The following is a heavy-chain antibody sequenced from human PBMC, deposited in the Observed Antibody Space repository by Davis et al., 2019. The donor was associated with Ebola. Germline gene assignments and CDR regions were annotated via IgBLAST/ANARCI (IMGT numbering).Heavy chain of an antibody. J-gene: IGHJ6*02. CDR2: ISSSSSYI. V-gene: IGHV3-21*01. D-gene: IGHD5-12*01. CDR3: ARGGGGYDYLAYYYGMDV. Sequence: GESLKISCAASGFTFSSYSMNWVRQAPGKGLEWVSSISSSSSYIYYADSVKGRFTISRDNAKNSLYLQMNSLRAEDTAVYYCARGGGGYDYLAYYYGMDVWGQGTTVTVSS. CDR1: GFTFSSYS.